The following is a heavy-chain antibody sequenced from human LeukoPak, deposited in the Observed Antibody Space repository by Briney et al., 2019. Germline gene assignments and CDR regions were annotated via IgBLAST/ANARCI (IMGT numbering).Heavy chain of an antibody. Sequence: GGSLRLSCAASGFTFSTYWMSWVRQAPGKGLEWVANIRQDGDEIYSVDSVKGRFTISRDNAKNSLYLQMHSLRAEDTAVCYCARAFVDTAMDLPEYFQHWGQGTLVTVSS. D-gene: IGHD5-18*01. V-gene: IGHV3-7*01. CDR1: GFTFSTYW. CDR2: IRQDGDEI. J-gene: IGHJ1*01. CDR3: ARAFVDTAMDLPEYFQH.